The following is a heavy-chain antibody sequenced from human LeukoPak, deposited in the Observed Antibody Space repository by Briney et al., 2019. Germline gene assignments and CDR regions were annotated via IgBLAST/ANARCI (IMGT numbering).Heavy chain of an antibody. J-gene: IGHJ5*02. D-gene: IGHD3-10*01. CDR2: IYYSGGT. CDR1: GGSISSGGYY. V-gene: IGHV4-31*03. Sequence: SQTLSLTCTVSGGSISSGGYYWSWIRQHPGKGLEWIGYIYYSGGTYYNPSLKSRVTISVDTSKNQFSLKLSSVTAADTAVYYCARGQYYYGSGGSPWFDPWGQGTLVTVSS. CDR3: ARGQYYYGSGGSPWFDP.